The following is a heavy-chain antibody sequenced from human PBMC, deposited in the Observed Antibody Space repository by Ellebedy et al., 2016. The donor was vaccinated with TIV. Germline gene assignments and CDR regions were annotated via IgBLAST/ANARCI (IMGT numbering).Heavy chain of an antibody. CDR1: GFIFSSYW. V-gene: IGHV3-74*01. Sequence: GESLKISCAASGFIFSSYWMHWVRQAPGKGLVWVSLINNDGSDTRYADSVKGRFIISRDNAKNTLYLQMNSLRADDKAVYYCVRGSSFFVGMDVWGQGTTVTVSS. CDR3: VRGSSFFVGMDV. D-gene: IGHD1-26*01. CDR2: INNDGSDT. J-gene: IGHJ6*02.